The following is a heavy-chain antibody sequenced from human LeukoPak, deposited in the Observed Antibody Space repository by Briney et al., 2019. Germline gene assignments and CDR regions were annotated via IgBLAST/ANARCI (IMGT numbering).Heavy chain of an antibody. CDR3: ARHTIFGVVIISAWNWFDP. CDR2: INHSGST. CDR1: GGSFSGYY. Sequence: PSETLSLTCAVYGGSFSGYYWSWIRQPPGKGLEWIGEINHSGSTNYNPSLKSRVTISVDTSKNQFSLKLSSVTAADTAVYYCARHTIFGVVIISAWNWFDPWGQGTLVTVSS. D-gene: IGHD3-3*01. J-gene: IGHJ5*02. V-gene: IGHV4-34*01.